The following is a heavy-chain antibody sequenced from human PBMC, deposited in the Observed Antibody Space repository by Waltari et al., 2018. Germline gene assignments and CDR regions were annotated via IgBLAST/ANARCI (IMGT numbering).Heavy chain of an antibody. CDR1: GFTVSSNN. D-gene: IGHD3-22*01. V-gene: IGHV3-53*02. CDR2: IYSGGST. Sequence: EVQLVETGGGLIQPGGSLRLSCAASGFTVSSNNMSWVRQAPGKGLEWVSVIYSGGSTYYADSVKGRFTISRDNSKNTLYLQMNSLRAEDTAVYYCARDYYDSSGYYGGANYWGQGTLVTVSS. J-gene: IGHJ4*02. CDR3: ARDYYDSSGYYGGANY.